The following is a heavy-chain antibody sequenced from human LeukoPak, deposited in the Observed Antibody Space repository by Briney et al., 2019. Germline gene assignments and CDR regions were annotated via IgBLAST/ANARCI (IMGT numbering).Heavy chain of an antibody. J-gene: IGHJ5*02. CDR1: GYTFTSYG. Sequence: GASVKVSCKASGYTFTSYGISWVRQAPGQGLEWMGWISAYNGNTNYAQKLQGRVTMTTDTSTSTAYMELRSLRSDDTAVYYCARERDYDSSGYEEFDPWGQGTLVTVSS. CDR2: ISAYNGNT. D-gene: IGHD3-22*01. CDR3: ARERDYDSSGYEEFDP. V-gene: IGHV1-18*01.